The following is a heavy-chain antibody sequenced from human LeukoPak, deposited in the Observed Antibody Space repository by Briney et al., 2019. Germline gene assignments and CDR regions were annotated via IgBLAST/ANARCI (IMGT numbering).Heavy chain of an antibody. CDR2: ISSSSSTI. V-gene: IGHV3-48*01. D-gene: IGHD1-26*01. CDR1: GFTFSSYS. CDR3: ARVSGSYYYYYYYGMDV. Sequence: PGGSLRLSCAASGFTFSSYSMNWVRQAPGKGLEWVSYISSSSSTIYYADSMKGRFTISRDNAKNSLYLQMNSLRAEDTAVYYCARVSGSYYYYYYYGMDVWGQGTTVTVSS. J-gene: IGHJ6*02.